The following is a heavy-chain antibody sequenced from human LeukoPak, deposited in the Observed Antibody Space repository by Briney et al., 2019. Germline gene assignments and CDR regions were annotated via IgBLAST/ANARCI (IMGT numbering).Heavy chain of an antibody. J-gene: IGHJ4*02. V-gene: IGHV4-61*02. Sequence: PSETLSLTCTVAGGSISSGSYYWSWLRQPAGKGLEWFGRIYTSGSTNSYPSLKSRVTISVDSSKNQFSLKLSSVTAADTAVYYCAREAHGYGGNSWSFDYWGQGTLVTVSS. CDR3: AREAHGYGGNSWSFDY. D-gene: IGHD4-23*01. CDR2: IYTSGST. CDR1: GGSISSGSYY.